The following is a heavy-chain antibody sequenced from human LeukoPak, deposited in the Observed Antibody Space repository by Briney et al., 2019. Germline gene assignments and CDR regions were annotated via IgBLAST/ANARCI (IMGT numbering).Heavy chain of an antibody. CDR1: GYTFTSYG. J-gene: IGHJ4*02. CDR2: SSAYNGNT. Sequence: GASVKVSCKASGYTFTSYGISWVRQAPGKGLEWMGWSSAYNGNTNYVQKLQGRVTMTTDTSTSTAYMELRSVRSDDTAVYYCARGPSSISQPGWYCGQGTLVTVSS. V-gene: IGHV1-18*01. CDR3: ARGPSSISQPGWY. D-gene: IGHD1-14*01.